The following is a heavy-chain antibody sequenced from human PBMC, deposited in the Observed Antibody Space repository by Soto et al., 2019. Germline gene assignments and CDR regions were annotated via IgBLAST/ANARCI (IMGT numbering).Heavy chain of an antibody. CDR2: ISYDGSNK. CDR3: ARVYRHYDFWSGYYDY. CDR1: GFTFSSYA. Sequence: QVQLVESGGGVVQPGRYLRLSCAASGFTFSSYAMHWVRQAPGKGLEWVAVISYDGSNKYYAESVKGRFTIPRDNSKNTLYLQMNSLRAEDTPVEYCARVYRHYDFWSGYYDYRGQRTLVTVSS. V-gene: IGHV3-30-3*01. D-gene: IGHD3-3*01. J-gene: IGHJ4*02.